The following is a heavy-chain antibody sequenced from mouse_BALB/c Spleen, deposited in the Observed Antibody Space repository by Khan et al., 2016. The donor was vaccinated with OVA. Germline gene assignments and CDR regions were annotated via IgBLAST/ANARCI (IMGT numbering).Heavy chain of an antibody. CDR3: ARAQSGFAY. Sequence: VQLLQSGAELVRPGVSVKISCKGSGYTFTAYVMHWVQKSHGKSLEWIGVISTYSGDANYNQKFKGRSTMSVDNSSSTAYMELARLTSEDAAIYYCARAQSGFAYWGQGTLVTVS. J-gene: IGHJ3*01. CDR1: GYTFTAYV. CDR2: ISTYSGDA. V-gene: IGHV1S137*01.